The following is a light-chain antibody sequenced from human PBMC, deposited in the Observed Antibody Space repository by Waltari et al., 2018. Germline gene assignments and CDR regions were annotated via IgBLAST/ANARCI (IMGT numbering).Light chain of an antibody. CDR3: SSYAGSNKLI. CDR1: SSDIGAYKY. Sequence: QSALTPPPSASGSPGQTVIISCTGTSSDIGAYKYFSWYQQLPGRAPALIIYEVDRRPPGVPDRFSGSKSGNTASLTVSGLQTEDEGDYYCSSYAGSNKLIFGGVTKLTVL. V-gene: IGLV2-8*01. J-gene: IGLJ2*01. CDR2: EVD.